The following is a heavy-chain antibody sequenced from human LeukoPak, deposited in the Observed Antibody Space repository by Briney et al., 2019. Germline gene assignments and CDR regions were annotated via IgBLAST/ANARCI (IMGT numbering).Heavy chain of an antibody. J-gene: IGHJ4*02. CDR3: ARHYSSSWYYFDY. Sequence: PSETLSLTCTVSGGSISSGGYYWSWIRQHPGKGLEWIGYIYYSGSTYYNPSLKSRVTISVDTSKNQFSLKLSPVTAADTAVYYCARHYSSSWYYFDYWGQGTLVTVSS. D-gene: IGHD6-13*01. CDR2: IYYSGST. V-gene: IGHV4-39*01. CDR1: GGSISSGGYY.